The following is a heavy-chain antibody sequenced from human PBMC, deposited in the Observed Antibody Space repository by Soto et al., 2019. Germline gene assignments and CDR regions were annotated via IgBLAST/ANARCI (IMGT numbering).Heavy chain of an antibody. CDR1: GFTFSGYW. CDR3: VRGGDCSSTSCSSYYYYYMDV. D-gene: IGHD2-2*01. J-gene: IGHJ6*03. Sequence: GGSLRLSCVGSGFTFSGYWMHWVRQGPGKGLLWVSRINSDGSSTSYADSVKGRFTISRDNAKNTLYLQMNSLRAEDTAVYYCVRGGDCSSTSCSSYYYYYMDVWGKGTTVTVSS. V-gene: IGHV3-74*01. CDR2: INSDGSST.